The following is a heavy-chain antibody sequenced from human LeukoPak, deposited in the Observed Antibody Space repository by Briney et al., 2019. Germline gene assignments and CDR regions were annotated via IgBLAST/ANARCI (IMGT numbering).Heavy chain of an antibody. J-gene: IGHJ4*02. CDR2: INPSDAYT. V-gene: IGHV5-10-1*01. Sequence: GESLQISSKAYGYSSTSYWIIRVRHKPGKDLQGLGTINPSDAYTNYTPSLKGHVTISTDKSINAPYLQWSNLKASDTAMFFCARSRGVHYSCVLGGQGTLVSVSS. D-gene: IGHD3-10*01. CDR3: ARSRGVHYSCVL. CDR1: GYSSTSYW.